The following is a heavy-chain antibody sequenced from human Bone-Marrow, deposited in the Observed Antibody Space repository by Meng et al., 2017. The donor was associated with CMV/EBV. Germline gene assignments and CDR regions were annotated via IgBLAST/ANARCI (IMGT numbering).Heavy chain of an antibody. D-gene: IGHD3-3*01. Sequence: GESLKISCAASGFTFSSYWMHWVRQAPGKGLVWVSRINSDGSSTSYADSVKGRFTISRDNAKNTLYLQMNSLRAEDTAVYYCARAGRVVQPPHYYFDYWGQGTLVTVSS. J-gene: IGHJ4*02. CDR1: GFTFSSYW. CDR2: INSDGSST. V-gene: IGHV3-74*01. CDR3: ARAGRVVQPPHYYFDY.